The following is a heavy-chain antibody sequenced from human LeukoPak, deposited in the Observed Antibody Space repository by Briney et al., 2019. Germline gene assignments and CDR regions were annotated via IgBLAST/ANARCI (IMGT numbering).Heavy chain of an antibody. Sequence: SETLSLTCTVSGGSISSGGYYWSWIRQHPGKGLEWIGYIYYSGSTYYNPSLKSRVTISVDTSKNQFSLKLSSLTAADTAVYYCARDQRIINPVSNAFDIWGQGTMVTVSS. J-gene: IGHJ3*02. V-gene: IGHV4-31*03. CDR2: IYYSGST. D-gene: IGHD1-14*01. CDR3: ARDQRIINPVSNAFDI. CDR1: GGSISSGGYY.